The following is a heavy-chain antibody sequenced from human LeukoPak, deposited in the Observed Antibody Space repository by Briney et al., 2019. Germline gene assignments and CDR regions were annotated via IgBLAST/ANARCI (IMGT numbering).Heavy chain of an antibody. CDR2: IYYSGST. D-gene: IGHD3-3*01. J-gene: IGHJ5*02. CDR1: GGSISSSNW. CDR3: ARDKLRFLEWLSVLEEFDP. Sequence: PSETLSLTCAVSGGSISSSNWWSWVRQPPGKGLEWIGSIYYSGSTYYNPSLKSRVTISVDTSKNQFSLKLSSVTAADTAVYYCARDKLRFLEWLSVLEEFDPWGQGTLVTVSS. V-gene: IGHV4-4*02.